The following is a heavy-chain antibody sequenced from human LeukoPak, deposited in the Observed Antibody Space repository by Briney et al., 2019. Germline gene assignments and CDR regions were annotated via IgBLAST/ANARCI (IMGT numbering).Heavy chain of an antibody. CDR1: GFSFRIYA. CDR3: AKDLLQGDGYWDIDS. J-gene: IGHJ4*02. D-gene: IGHD5-24*01. Sequence: GGSLRLSCAASGFSFRIYAMNWVRQAPGKGLEWISGIVGSADDTRYADSVKGRFTISRDNSKNTLYLQMNGLRAEDTAIYYCAKDLLQGDGYWDIDSWGQGTLVTVSS. V-gene: IGHV3-23*01. CDR2: IVGSADDT.